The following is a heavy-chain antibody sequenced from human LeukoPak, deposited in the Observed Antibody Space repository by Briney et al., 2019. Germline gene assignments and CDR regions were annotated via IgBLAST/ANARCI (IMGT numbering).Heavy chain of an antibody. CDR1: GFALSTSGMC. CDR2: TDWGGDK. D-gene: IGHD2-15*01. V-gene: IGHV2-70*11. CDR3: ARLNTKSHCSGGSCYSRYFDY. J-gene: IGHJ4*02. Sequence: SGPALVKPTHTLTLTCAFSGFALSTSGMCVSWIRQPPGKALEWLARTDWGGDKYYSTALKTRLPISKDPSNNQVVLTLTSMDPVDTATYFCARLNTKSHCSGGSCYSRYFDYWGQGTLVTVSS.